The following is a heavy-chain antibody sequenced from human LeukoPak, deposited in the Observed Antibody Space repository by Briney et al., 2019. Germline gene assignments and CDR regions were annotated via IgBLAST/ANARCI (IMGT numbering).Heavy chain of an antibody. D-gene: IGHD2-15*01. J-gene: IGHJ4*02. CDR1: GDSVSSKS. V-gene: IGHV4-4*09. CDR2: IYTSGRT. Sequence: SETLSLTCTVTVSGDSVSSKSWSWIRQPPGKGLEWIGYIYTSGRTSYKPSLTSRVTLSVDTSKHQLSLTLSSVTAADTAVYYCSVAGSWGQGTLVPIYS. CDR3: SVAGS.